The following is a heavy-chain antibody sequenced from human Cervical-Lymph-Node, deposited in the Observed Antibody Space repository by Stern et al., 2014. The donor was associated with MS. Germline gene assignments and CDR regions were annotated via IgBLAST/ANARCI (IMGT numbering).Heavy chain of an antibody. Sequence: VPLVESGAEVRKPGASVKVSCKASGYRFSDYYLHWVRQAPGQGPEWMGRIDPNSGGTNYAQKFQGRVTMTSDTSMRTAYMEMNSLRSDDTAVYYCARVPAQQWLVPTASQSPYDCWGQGTLVTVSS. CDR3: ARVPAQQWLVPTASQSPYDC. CDR2: IDPNSGGT. CDR1: GYRFSDYY. J-gene: IGHJ4*02. D-gene: IGHD6-19*01. V-gene: IGHV1-2*06.